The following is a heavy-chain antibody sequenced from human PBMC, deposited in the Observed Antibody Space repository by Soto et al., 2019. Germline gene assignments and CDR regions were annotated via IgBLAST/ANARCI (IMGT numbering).Heavy chain of an antibody. V-gene: IGHV3-53*01. J-gene: IGHJ6*02. Sequence: HPGGSLRLSCASSGFTVSSNYMSWVRQAPGKGLEWVSVIYSGGSTYYADSVRGRFTISRDNSKNTLYLQMKSLRAEDTAVYYWARDPPATRHGMDVWGQGTTVTVSS. CDR3: ARDPPATRHGMDV. CDR2: IYSGGST. CDR1: GFTVSSNY.